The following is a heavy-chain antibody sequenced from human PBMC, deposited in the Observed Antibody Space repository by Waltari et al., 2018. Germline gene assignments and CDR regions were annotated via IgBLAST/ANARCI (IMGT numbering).Heavy chain of an antibody. J-gene: IGHJ4*02. Sequence: QVQLVQSGAEVKKPGASVKVSCKASGYTFTGYYMHWVRQAPGQGLEWMGWINPNSGGTNYAQKFQGRVTMTRDTSISTAYMELSRLRSDDTAVYYCARAGTDYYDSSGYLYYFDYWGQGTLVTVSS. D-gene: IGHD3-22*01. CDR1: GYTFTGYY. V-gene: IGHV1-2*02. CDR2: INPNSGGT. CDR3: ARAGTDYYDSSGYLYYFDY.